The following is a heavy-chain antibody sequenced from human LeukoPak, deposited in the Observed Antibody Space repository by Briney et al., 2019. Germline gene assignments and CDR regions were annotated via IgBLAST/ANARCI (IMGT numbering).Heavy chain of an antibody. D-gene: IGHD6-25*01. CDR2: ISYDGSNK. V-gene: IGHV3-30*03. CDR3: ARSGPHHNFDY. Sequence: PGGSLRLSCAASGFTFSSYGMHWVRQAPGKGLEWVAVISYDGSNKYYADSVKGRFTISRDNSKNTLYLQMNSLRAEDTAVYYCARSGPHHNFDYWGQGTLVTVSS. CDR1: GFTFSSYG. J-gene: IGHJ4*02.